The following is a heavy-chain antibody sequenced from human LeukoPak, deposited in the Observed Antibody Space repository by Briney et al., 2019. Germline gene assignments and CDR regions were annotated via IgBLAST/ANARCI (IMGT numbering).Heavy chain of an antibody. J-gene: IGHJ4*02. Sequence: GGSLRLSCAASGFTVSSNYMSWVRQAPGKGLEWVSVIYSGGSTYYADSVKGRFTISRDNSKNTLYLQMNSLRAEDTAVYYCARAPGAAYFDYWGQGTLVTVSS. D-gene: IGHD3-10*01. CDR3: ARAPGAAYFDY. V-gene: IGHV3-66*01. CDR1: GFTVSSNY. CDR2: IYSGGST.